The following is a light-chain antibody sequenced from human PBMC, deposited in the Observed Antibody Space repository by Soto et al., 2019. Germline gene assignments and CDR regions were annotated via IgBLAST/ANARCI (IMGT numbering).Light chain of an antibody. J-gene: IGKJ4*02. CDR3: QHIYSNPTT. V-gene: IGKV1-39*01. CDR1: QSISSW. Sequence: DIQMTQSPSTLSASVGDRVTITCRASQSISSWLAWYQQKPGKAPKLPIYAASSLQSGVPSRFSGSGSGTDFTLTISSLQPEDFATYYWQHIYSNPTTFGAGTKVDIK. CDR2: AAS.